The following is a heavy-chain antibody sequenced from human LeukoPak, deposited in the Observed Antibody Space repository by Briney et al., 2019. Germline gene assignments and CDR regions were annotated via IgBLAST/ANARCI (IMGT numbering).Heavy chain of an antibody. D-gene: IGHD3-22*01. CDR1: GGSISRHY. CDR3: ARDGEFYYDTSGYPDAFDI. J-gene: IGHJ3*02. Sequence: KPSETLSLTCTVSGGSISRHYWSWIRQPAGKGLEWIGRIYTSGNTNYNPSLKSRVTMSVDTSKNQLSLKLSSVTAADTAVYYCARDGEFYYDTSGYPDAFDIWGQGTMVTVSS. V-gene: IGHV4-4*07. CDR2: IYTSGNT.